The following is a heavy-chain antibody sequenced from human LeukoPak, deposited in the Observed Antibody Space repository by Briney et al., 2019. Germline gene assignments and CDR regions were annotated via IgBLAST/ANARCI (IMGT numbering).Heavy chain of an antibody. J-gene: IGHJ4*02. Sequence: GASVKVSCTASGYTFTGYYMHWVRQAPGQGLEWMGIINPSGGRTSYAQKFQGRVTMTRDTSTSTVYMELSSLRSEDTAVYYCASSSSWYSFDYWGQGTLVTVSS. CDR3: ASSSSWYSFDY. CDR1: GYTFTGYY. V-gene: IGHV1-46*01. CDR2: INPSGGRT. D-gene: IGHD6-13*01.